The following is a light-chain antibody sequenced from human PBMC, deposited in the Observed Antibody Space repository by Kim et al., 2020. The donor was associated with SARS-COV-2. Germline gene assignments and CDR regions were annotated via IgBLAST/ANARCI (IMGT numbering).Light chain of an antibody. CDR3: AAWDDSLSGPV. CDR1: SSNIGSNY. Sequence: QSVLTQPPSASGTLGQRVTISCSGSSSNIGSNYVYWYQQLPGTAPKPLIYGNNQRPSGVPDRVSGSKSGTSAYLDISGLQSEDEADYYCAAWDDSLSGPVCGGGTQLTVL. V-gene: IGLV1-47*01. J-gene: IGLJ2*01. CDR2: GNN.